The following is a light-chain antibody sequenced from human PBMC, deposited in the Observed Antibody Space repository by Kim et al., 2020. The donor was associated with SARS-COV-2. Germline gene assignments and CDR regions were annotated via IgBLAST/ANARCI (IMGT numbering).Light chain of an antibody. V-gene: IGLV3-1*01. CDR1: KLGDKY. J-gene: IGLJ1*01. CDR3: QAWDSSTHV. CDR2: RDS. Sequence: SYELTQPPSVSVSPGQTASITCSGDKLGDKYACWYQQKPGQSPVLVIYRDSKRPSGIPERFSGSNSWNTATLTISGTQAMDEADYYCQAWDSSTHV.